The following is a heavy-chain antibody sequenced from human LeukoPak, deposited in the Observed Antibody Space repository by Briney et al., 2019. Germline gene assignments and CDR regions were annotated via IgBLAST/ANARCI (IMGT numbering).Heavy chain of an antibody. CDR1: GFTFSSYW. D-gene: IGHD6-13*01. Sequence: GGSLRLSCAASGFTFSSYWMNWVRQAPGKGLEWVANIRQDGSEKYYVDSVKGRFTISRDNAKNSLYLQMNSLRAEDTAVYYCARSIAAAGPNAEYFQHWGQGTLVTVSS. CDR2: IRQDGSEK. V-gene: IGHV3-7*01. CDR3: ARSIAAAGPNAEYFQH. J-gene: IGHJ1*01.